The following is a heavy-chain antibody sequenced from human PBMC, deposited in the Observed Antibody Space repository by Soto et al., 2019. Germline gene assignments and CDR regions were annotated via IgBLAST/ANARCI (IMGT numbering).Heavy chain of an antibody. J-gene: IGHJ2*01. CDR1: GGSFSGYY. Sequence: QVQLQQWGAGPLRPLETLSLTCGVSGGSFSGYYWAWIRQSPGKGLEWIGEINDRGSINYNPSLMSRFSISVDTSKNHYSLNLRSVTAAETAVYYCARESRDILTGPPWVWYFDLWGRGTVGTVSS. CDR2: INDRGSI. D-gene: IGHD3-9*01. V-gene: IGHV4-34*01. CDR3: ARESRDILTGPPWVWYFDL.